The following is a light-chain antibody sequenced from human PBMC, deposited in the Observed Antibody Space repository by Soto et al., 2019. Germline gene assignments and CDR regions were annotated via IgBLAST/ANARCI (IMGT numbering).Light chain of an antibody. J-gene: IGKJ4*01. CDR2: TAS. Sequence: DIPLTQSPSFVSASVGDRVTITCRASQGISSYLAWYQQTPGKAPKLLIYTASTLQSGVPSRFSGSGSGTEFTLTISRLQPEDFATYYCQQLSTYPLTFGGGTRVEI. V-gene: IGKV1-9*01. CDR1: QGISSY. CDR3: QQLSTYPLT.